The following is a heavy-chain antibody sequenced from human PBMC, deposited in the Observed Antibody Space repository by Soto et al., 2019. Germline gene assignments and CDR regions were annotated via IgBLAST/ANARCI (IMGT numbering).Heavy chain of an antibody. J-gene: IGHJ6*02. CDR2: IGTAGDT. CDR3: ARAVDRYYYGMDV. Sequence: EVQLVESGGGLVQPGGSLRLSCAASGFTFSSYDMHWVRQATGKGLEWVSAIGTAGDTYYPGSVKGRFTISRENAKNSLYLQMISLRAGDTAVYYCARAVDRYYYGMDVWGQGTTVTVSS. CDR1: GFTFSSYD. V-gene: IGHV3-13*04.